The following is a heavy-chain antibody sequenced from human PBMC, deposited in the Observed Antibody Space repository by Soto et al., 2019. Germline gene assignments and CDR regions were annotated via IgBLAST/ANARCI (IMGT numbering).Heavy chain of an antibody. V-gene: IGHV3-23*01. J-gene: IGHJ5*02. D-gene: IGHD6-13*01. CDR1: GFTFSSYA. CDR3: AKRPGPDSSSWYVAWFDP. CDR2: ISGSGGST. Sequence: SGGSLRLSCAASGFTFSSYAMSWVRQAPGKGLEWVSAISGSGGSTYYADSVKGRFTISRDNSKNTLYLQMNSLRAEDTAVYYCAKRPGPDSSSWYVAWFDPWGRGTLVTVSS.